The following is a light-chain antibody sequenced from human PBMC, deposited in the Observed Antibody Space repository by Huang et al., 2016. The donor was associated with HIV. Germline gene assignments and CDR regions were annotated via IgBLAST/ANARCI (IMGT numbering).Light chain of an antibody. CDR2: ATS. J-gene: IGKJ1*01. CDR1: QGIGNS. CDR3: QQYHSLPWT. V-gene: IGKV1-NL1*01. Sequence: DIKMTQSPSSLSASVGDRVTITCRASQGIGNSLAWYQQKPEKAPRLLLYATSTLESGVTSRFSGSGSGTHYTLTINTLQPEDIASYYCQQYHSLPWTFGQGTKVEIK.